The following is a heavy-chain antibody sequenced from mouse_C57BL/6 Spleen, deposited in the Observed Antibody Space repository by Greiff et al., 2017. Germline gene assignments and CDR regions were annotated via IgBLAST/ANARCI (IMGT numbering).Heavy chain of an antibody. Sequence: VQLQQSGPELVKPGASVKISCKASGYSFTSYYIHWVKQRPGQGLEWIGWIYPGSGNTKYNEKFKGKATLTADTSSSTAYMQLSSLTSEDSAVYYCARYYYGGSYWYFDVWGTGTTVTVSS. J-gene: IGHJ1*03. CDR1: GYSFTSYY. CDR2: IYPGSGNT. V-gene: IGHV1-66*01. D-gene: IGHD1-1*01. CDR3: ARYYYGGSYWYFDV.